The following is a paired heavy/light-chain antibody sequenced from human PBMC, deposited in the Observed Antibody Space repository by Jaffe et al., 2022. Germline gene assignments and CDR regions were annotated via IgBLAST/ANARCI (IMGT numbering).Heavy chain of an antibody. CDR2: IIPIFGTA. CDR1: GGTFSSYA. J-gene: IGHJ6*03. D-gene: IGHD1-26*01. Sequence: QVQLVQSGAEVKKPGSSVKVSCKASGGTFSSYAISWVRQAPGQGLEWMGGIIPIFGTANYAQKFQGRVTITTDESTSTAYMELSSLRSEDTAVYYCARDPGGASYYYYYMDVWGKGTTVTVSS. V-gene: IGHV1-69*05. CDR3: ARDPGGASYYYYYMDV.
Light chain of an antibody. CDR3: SSYTSSSLV. CDR1: SSDVGGYNY. J-gene: IGLJ1*01. CDR2: DVS. V-gene: IGLV2-14*03. Sequence: QSALTQPASVSGSPGQSITISCTGTSSDVGGYNYVSWYQQHPGKAPKLMIYDVSNRPSGVSNRFSGSKSGNTASLTISGLQAEDEADYYCSSYTSSSLVFGTGTKVTVL.